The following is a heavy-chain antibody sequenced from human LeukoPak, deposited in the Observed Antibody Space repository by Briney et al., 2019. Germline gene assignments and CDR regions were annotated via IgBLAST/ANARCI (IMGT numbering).Heavy chain of an antibody. CDR2: ISTTSTYT. V-gene: IGHV3-11*05. J-gene: IGHJ5*02. CDR3: ARDWYCSSSICYTDRNWFDP. D-gene: IGHD2-2*02. CDR1: GFTFNDYY. Sequence: GFLRLSCSASGFTFNDYYMSWIRPAPGKGLEWVSYISTTSTYTDYADSVKGRFTISRDNAKNLLYLQMNSLRPEDTAVYYCARDWYCSSSICYTDRNWFDPWGQGTLVTVSS.